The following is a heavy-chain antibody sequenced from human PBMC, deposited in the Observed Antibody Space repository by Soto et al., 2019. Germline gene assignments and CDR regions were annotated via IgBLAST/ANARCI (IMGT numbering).Heavy chain of an antibody. CDR1: GFTFSDYS. Sequence: QVQVVESGGGLVKPGGSLRLSCAGSGFTFSDYSMSWIRQIPGKGLEWISYISGGNTIYYIDSVKGRFTLSRDSAKNSLYLQMDSLRAEDTAVYYCVRGHSGLDIWGQGTMVTVSS. J-gene: IGHJ3*02. CDR3: VRGHSGLDI. V-gene: IGHV3-11*01. D-gene: IGHD5-12*01. CDR2: ISGGNTI.